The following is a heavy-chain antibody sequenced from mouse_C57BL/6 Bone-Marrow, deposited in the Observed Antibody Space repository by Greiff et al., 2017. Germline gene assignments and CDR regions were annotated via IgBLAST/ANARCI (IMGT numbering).Heavy chain of an antibody. CDR2: IDPNSGST. D-gene: IGHD2-1*01. Sequence: QVQLQQPGAELVKPGASVKLSCKASGYTFTSYWMHWVKQRPGQGLEWIGMIDPNSGSTNYNEKFKSKATLTVDKSSSTAYMQLSRLTSEDSAVYSCARPYGNYGDYWGQGTTLTVSS. CDR3: ARPYGNYGDY. J-gene: IGHJ2*01. CDR1: GYTFTSYW. V-gene: IGHV1-64*01.